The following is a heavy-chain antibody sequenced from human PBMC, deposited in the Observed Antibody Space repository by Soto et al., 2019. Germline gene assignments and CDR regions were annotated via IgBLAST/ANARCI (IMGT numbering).Heavy chain of an antibody. CDR2: IIPIFGTA. D-gene: IGHD3-22*01. CDR1: GGTFSSYA. CDR3: AREIDDRSGYPAFDF. J-gene: IGHJ3*01. V-gene: IGHV1-69*06. Sequence: SVKVSCKASGGTFSSYAISWVRQAPGQGLEWMGGIIPIFGTANYAQKFQGRVTITADKSTSTAYMELSSLRSEDTAVYYCAREIDDRSGYPAFDFWGQGTLVT.